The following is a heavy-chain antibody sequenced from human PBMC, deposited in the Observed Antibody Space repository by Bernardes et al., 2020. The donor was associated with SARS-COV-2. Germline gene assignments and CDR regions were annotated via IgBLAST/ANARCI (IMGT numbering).Heavy chain of an antibody. V-gene: IGHV3-74*01. J-gene: IGHJ4*02. CDR1: GFIFSNYW. CDR3: ARGSGNYYHDY. D-gene: IGHD3-10*01. CDR2: INGDGRNI. Sequence: GSLRLSCATSGFIFSNYWMHWVRQAPGKGLVWVSRINGDGRNINYADSVKGRFTISRDNAKSTLYLQMNSLRADDTAVYYCARGSGNYYHDYWGQGTLVTVSS.